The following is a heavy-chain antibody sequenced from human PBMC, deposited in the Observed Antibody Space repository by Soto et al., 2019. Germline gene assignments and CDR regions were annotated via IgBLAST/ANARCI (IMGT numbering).Heavy chain of an antibody. Sequence: SETLSLTCTVSGGSISSGDYYWSWIRQPPGKGLEWIGYIYYSGSTYYNPSLKSRVTISVDTSKNQFSLKLSSVTAADTAVYYCARDGSGSYYKFGYYYYGMDVWGQGTTVTVSS. CDR2: IYYSGST. CDR3: ARDGSGSYYKFGYYYYGMDV. J-gene: IGHJ6*02. V-gene: IGHV4-30-4*01. CDR1: GGSISSGDYY. D-gene: IGHD3-10*01.